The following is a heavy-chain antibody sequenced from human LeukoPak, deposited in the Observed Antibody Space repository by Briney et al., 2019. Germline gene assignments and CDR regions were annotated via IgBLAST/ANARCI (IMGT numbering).Heavy chain of an antibody. D-gene: IGHD3-10*02. V-gene: IGHV3-48*03. CDR3: AELGITMIGGV. CDR1: GFTFSSYE. Sequence: PGGSLRLFCAASGFTFSSYEMNWVRQAPGRGLASVSYISSSGSTIYYADSVKGRFTISRDNAKNSLYLQMNSLRAEDAAVYYCAELGITMIGGVWGKGTTVTISS. CDR2: ISSSGSTI. J-gene: IGHJ6*04.